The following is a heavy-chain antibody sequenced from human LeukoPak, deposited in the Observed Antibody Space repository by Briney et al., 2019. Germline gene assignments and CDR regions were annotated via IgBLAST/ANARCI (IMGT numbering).Heavy chain of an antibody. CDR3: ARTSYCSSTSCYWFDP. V-gene: IGHV4-59*12. D-gene: IGHD2-2*01. CDR1: GGSISSYY. Sequence: SETLSLTCTVSGGSISSYYWSWIRQPPGKGLEWIGYIYYSGSTNYNPSLKSRVTISVDTSENQFSLKLSSVTAADTAVYYCARTSYCSSTSCYWFDPWGQGTLVTVSS. CDR2: IYYSGST. J-gene: IGHJ5*02.